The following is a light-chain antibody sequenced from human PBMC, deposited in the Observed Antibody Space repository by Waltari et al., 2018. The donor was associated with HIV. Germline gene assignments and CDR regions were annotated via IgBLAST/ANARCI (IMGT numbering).Light chain of an antibody. CDR3: HSHAGNLGV. CDR2: DTI. Sequence: QSVLTQPPSVSGAPGQRVTIFCTGSSSNIGAGHAVHWYQLLPGTAPKVVIFDTIVRPAGVPARFSGSRSGTSASLAINELRAEDEADYYCHSHAGNLGVFGGGTKVTVL. V-gene: IGLV1-40*01. J-gene: IGLJ3*02. CDR1: SSNIGAGHA.